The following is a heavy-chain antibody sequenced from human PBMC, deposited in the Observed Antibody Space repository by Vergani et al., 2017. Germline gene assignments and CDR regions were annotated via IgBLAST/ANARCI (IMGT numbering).Heavy chain of an antibody. CDR2: ISSSSSTI. CDR3: ARETYSSGWYFDY. V-gene: IGHV3-21*01. CDR1: GFTFSSYS. Sequence: EVQLVESGGGLVKPGGSLRLSCAASGFTFSSYSMNWVRQAPGKGLEWVSSISSSSSTIYYADSVKGRFTISRDNAKNSLYLQMNSLRAEDTAVYYCARETYSSGWYFDYWGQGTLVTVSS. J-gene: IGHJ4*02. D-gene: IGHD6-19*01.